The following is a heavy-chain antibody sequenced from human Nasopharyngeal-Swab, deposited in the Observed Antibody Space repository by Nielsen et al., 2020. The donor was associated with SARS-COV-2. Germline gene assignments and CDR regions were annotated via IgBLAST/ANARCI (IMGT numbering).Heavy chain of an antibody. CDR3: AKEEVLQYNYYYYYGMDV. J-gene: IGHJ6*02. CDR1: GFTFSSYA. V-gene: IGHV3-23*01. Sequence: GESLKISCAASGFTFSSYAMSWVRQAPGKGLEWVSAISGSGGSTYYADSVKGRFTISRDNSKNTLYLQMNSLRAEDTAVYYCAKEEVLQYNYYYYYGMDVWGQGTTVTVSS. D-gene: IGHD4-11*01. CDR2: ISGSGGST.